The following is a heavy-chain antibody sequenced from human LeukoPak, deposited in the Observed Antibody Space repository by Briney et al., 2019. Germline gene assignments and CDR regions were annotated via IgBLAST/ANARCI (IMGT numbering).Heavy chain of an antibody. Sequence: PGRSLRLSCAASGFTFSSYAMRWVRQAPGKGLEWVAVISYDGSNKYYADSVKGRFTISRDNSKNTLYLQMNSLRAEDTAVYYCAKRADSSAHSFDYWGQGTLVTVSS. D-gene: IGHD3-22*01. J-gene: IGHJ4*02. CDR3: AKRADSSAHSFDY. V-gene: IGHV3-30*01. CDR1: GFTFSSYA. CDR2: ISYDGSNK.